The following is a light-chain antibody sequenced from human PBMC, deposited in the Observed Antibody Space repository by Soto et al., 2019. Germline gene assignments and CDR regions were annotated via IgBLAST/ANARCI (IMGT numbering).Light chain of an antibody. CDR2: GAS. Sequence: EIVMTHSPATLSVSPVERATLSFRASQSVSSNLAWYQQQPGQAPRLLIYGASTRATGFPARFSGSGSGTEFTLTVSSLQSEDFAVYYCQQYNNWPLTFGGGTKVDIK. J-gene: IGKJ4*01. CDR1: QSVSSN. V-gene: IGKV3-15*01. CDR3: QQYNNWPLT.